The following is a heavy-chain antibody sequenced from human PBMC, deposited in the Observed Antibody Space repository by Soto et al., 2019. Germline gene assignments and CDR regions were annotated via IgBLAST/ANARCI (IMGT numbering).Heavy chain of an antibody. Sequence: GETLKISCKGSGYSFTSYWISWVRQMPGKGLEWMGRIDPSDSYTNYSPSFQGHVTISAGKSISTAYLQWSSLKASDTAMYYCARLELDDYGEYSFISDYYYGMDVWGQGNTVTVSS. CDR1: GYSFTSYW. J-gene: IGHJ6*02. CDR2: IDPSDSYT. D-gene: IGHD4-17*01. CDR3: ARLELDDYGEYSFISDYYYGMDV. V-gene: IGHV5-10-1*01.